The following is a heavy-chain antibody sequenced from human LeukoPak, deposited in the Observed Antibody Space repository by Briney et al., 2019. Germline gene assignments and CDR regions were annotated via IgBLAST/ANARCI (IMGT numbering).Heavy chain of an antibody. CDR3: TRDWRNMAFDY. D-gene: IGHD2/OR15-2a*01. V-gene: IGHV3-74*01. J-gene: IGHJ4*02. CDR1: RFTFRNYA. CDR2: IISDGTTT. Sequence: PGGSLRLSCAASRFTFRNYAMSWVRQAPGRGLVWVSRIISDGTTTSYADSVKGRFTISRDNAKNTLYLQMNSLRAEDTAVYYCTRDWRNMAFDYWGQGTLVTVSS.